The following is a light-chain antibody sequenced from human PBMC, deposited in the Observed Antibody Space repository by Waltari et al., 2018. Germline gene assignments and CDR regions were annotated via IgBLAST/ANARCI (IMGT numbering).Light chain of an antibody. CDR1: QGISNY. CDR2: AAS. J-gene: IGKJ3*01. Sequence: DIQMTQSPPSLSASVGDRVTITCRASQGISNYLAWYQQKPRKVPTLLIYAASTLQSGVPSRFSGSGSVTDFTLTISRLQPEDVATYYCQKYNSAPFTFGPGTKVVIK. V-gene: IGKV1-27*01. CDR3: QKYNSAPFT.